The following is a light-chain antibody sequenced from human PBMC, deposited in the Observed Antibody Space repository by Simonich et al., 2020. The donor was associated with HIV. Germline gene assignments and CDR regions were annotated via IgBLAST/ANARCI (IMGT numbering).Light chain of an antibody. CDR2: WAS. CDR1: QSVLYSSNNKNN. Sequence: DIVMTQSPDSLAVSLGERATINCKSSQSVLYSSNNKNNLAWYQKKPGQPPKLLVYWASIRESGVPDRFSGSGSGTDFTLTISSLQAEDVAVYYCQQYYSSPFTFGPGTKVDIK. CDR3: QQYYSSPFT. V-gene: IGKV4-1*01. J-gene: IGKJ3*01.